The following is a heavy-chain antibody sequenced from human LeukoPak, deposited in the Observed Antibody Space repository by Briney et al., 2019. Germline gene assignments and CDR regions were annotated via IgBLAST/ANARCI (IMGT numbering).Heavy chain of an antibody. D-gene: IGHD3-3*01. CDR1: GYTFTSYY. Sequence: ASVKVFCKASGYTFTSYYMHWVRQAPGQGLEWMGIINPSGGSTSYAQKFQGRVTMTRDTSTSTVYMELSSLRSEDTAVYYCARHEGTIFRPHYYYYGMDVWGQGTTVTVSS. J-gene: IGHJ6*01. V-gene: IGHV1-46*01. CDR3: ARHEGTIFRPHYYYYGMDV. CDR2: INPSGGST.